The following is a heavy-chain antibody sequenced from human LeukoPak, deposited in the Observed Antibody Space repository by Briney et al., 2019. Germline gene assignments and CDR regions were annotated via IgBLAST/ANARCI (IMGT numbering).Heavy chain of an antibody. CDR3: ARLGYDMNAFDI. V-gene: IGHV1-69*13. CDR1: GGTFSSYA. J-gene: IGHJ3*02. Sequence: SVKVSCKASGGTFSSYAISWVRQAPGQGLEWMGGIIPIFGTANYAQKFQGRVTITADESTSTAYMELSSLRSEDTAVYYRARLGYDMNAFDIWGQGTMVTVSS. CDR2: IIPIFGTA. D-gene: IGHD3-22*01.